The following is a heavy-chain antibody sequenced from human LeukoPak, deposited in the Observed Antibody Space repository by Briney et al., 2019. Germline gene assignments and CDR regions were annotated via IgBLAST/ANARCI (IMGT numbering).Heavy chain of an antibody. CDR3: ARDRFLEWSAYYYYMDV. CDR2: IYYSGST. Sequence: SETLSLTCTVSGGSISSSSYYWGWIRQPPGKGLEWIGSIYYSGSTYYNPSLKSRVTISVDTSKNQFSLKLSSVTAADTAVYYCARDRFLEWSAYYYYMDVWGKGTTVTVSS. D-gene: IGHD3-3*01. V-gene: IGHV4-39*07. CDR1: GGSISSSSYY. J-gene: IGHJ6*03.